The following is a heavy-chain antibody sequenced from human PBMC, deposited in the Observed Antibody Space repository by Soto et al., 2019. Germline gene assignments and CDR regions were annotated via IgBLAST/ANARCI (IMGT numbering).Heavy chain of an antibody. CDR3: ARDGGIAAASPFDY. J-gene: IGHJ4*02. CDR2: IWYDGSNK. Sequence: QVQLVESGGGVVQPGRSLRLSCAASGFTFSSYGMHWVRQAPGKGLEWVAVIWYDGSNKYYADSVKGRFTISRDNSKNTLYLQMNSLRAEDTAVYYCARDGGIAAASPFDYWGQGTLVTVSS. CDR1: GFTFSSYG. D-gene: IGHD6-13*01. V-gene: IGHV3-33*01.